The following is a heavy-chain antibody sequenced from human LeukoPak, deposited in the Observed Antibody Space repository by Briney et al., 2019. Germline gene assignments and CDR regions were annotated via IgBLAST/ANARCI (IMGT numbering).Heavy chain of an antibody. V-gene: IGHV3-53*04. J-gene: IGHJ4*02. CDR2: IYSGGST. CDR3: ARGTTYYDFWSGYSKGVYFDY. D-gene: IGHD3-3*01. Sequence: GGSLRLSCAASGFTVSSDYMSWVRQAPGKGLEWVSVIYSGGSTYYADSVKGRFTISRHNSKNTLYLQMNSLRAEDTAVYYCARGTTYYDFWSGYSKGVYFDYWGQGTLVTVSS. CDR1: GFTVSSDY.